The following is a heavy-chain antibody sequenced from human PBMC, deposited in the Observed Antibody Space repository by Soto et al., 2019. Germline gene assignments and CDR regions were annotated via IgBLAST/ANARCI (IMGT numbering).Heavy chain of an antibody. CDR2: INPSGGST. J-gene: IGHJ6*03. CDR3: ASYGSGSYYNGDSYYYYYMDV. D-gene: IGHD3-10*01. Sequence: QVQLVQSGAEVKKPGASVKVSCKASGYTFTSYYMHWVRQAPGQGLEWMGRINPSGGSTSYAQKFQGRVTMTRDTSTRTVYMELSSLRSEDTAVYYCASYGSGSYYNGDSYYYYYMDVWGKGTTVTVSS. CDR1: GYTFTSYY. V-gene: IGHV1-46*03.